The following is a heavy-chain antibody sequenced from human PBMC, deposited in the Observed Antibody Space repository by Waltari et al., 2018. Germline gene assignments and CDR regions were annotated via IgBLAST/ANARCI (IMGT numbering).Heavy chain of an antibody. D-gene: IGHD2-15*01. CDR1: GGTFSSYA. V-gene: IGHV1-8*03. CDR3: ARDPGGYYMDV. CDR2: MNPNSGNT. J-gene: IGHJ6*03. Sequence: QVQLVQSGAEVKKPGSSVKVSCKASGGTFSSYAISWVRQATGQGLEWMGWMNPNSGNTGYAQKFQGRVTITRNTSISTAYMELSSLRSEDTAVYYCARDPGGYYMDVWGKGTTVTVSS.